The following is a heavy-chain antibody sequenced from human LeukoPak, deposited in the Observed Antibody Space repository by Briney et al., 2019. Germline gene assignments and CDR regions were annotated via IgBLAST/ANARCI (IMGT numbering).Heavy chain of an antibody. CDR2: IKQDGSDR. Sequence: GGSLRLSCTASGFTFSDYWMIWVRQVQGKGLQWVADIKQDGSDRFYVDSVKGRFTISRDNAKNSVYLQMNSLRAEDTAVYYCARLYCGVGICYSYYMDVWGKGTTVTVSS. D-gene: IGHD2-21*01. CDR1: GFTFSDYW. V-gene: IGHV3-7*01. J-gene: IGHJ6*03. CDR3: ARLYCGVGICYSYYMDV.